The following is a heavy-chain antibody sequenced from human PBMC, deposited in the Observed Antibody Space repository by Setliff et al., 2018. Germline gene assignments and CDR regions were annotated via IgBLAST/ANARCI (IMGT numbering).Heavy chain of an antibody. Sequence: GGSLRLSCAASGFTFSSYWMSWVRQAPGKGLEWVANIKQDGSTTGYADSVKGRFTISRDNAKNTLYLQMNSLRTEDAAVYYCARAYDFWSGYMGMDSWGQGTLVTVSS. V-gene: IGHV3-7*04. CDR2: IKQDGSTT. J-gene: IGHJ4*02. CDR3: ARAYDFWSGYMGMDS. CDR1: GFTFSSYW. D-gene: IGHD3-3*01.